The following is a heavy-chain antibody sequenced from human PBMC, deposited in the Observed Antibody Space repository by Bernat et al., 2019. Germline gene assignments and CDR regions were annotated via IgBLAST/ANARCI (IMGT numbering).Heavy chain of an antibody. CDR3: ARTLWQLLSPSRPKYDY. CDR1: GFSLSTSGVG. V-gene: IGHV2-5*02. CDR2: IYWDDDK. D-gene: IGHD6-13*01. Sequence: QITLKESGPTLVKPTQTLTLTCTFSGFSLSTSGVGVGWIRQPPGKALEWLALIYWDDDKRYSPSLKNRLTITKDTSKKQVILTMTNMDPVDTAAYYCARTLWQLLSPSRPKYDYWGQGTLVTVSS. J-gene: IGHJ4*02.